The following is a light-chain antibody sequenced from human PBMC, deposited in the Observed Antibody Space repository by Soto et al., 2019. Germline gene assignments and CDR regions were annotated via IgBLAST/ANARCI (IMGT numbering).Light chain of an antibody. V-gene: IGLV1-40*01. CDR2: GNI. J-gene: IGLJ3*02. CDR1: SSNIGADYD. Sequence: VVTQPPSVSGAPGQSVTISCTGSSSNIGADYDVHWYQQVPGTAPKLLIYGNINRPSGVSDRFSGSKSGTSASLAITGLQAEDEADYYCQSYDSSLSGSWVFGGGTKVTVL. CDR3: QSYDSSLSGSWV.